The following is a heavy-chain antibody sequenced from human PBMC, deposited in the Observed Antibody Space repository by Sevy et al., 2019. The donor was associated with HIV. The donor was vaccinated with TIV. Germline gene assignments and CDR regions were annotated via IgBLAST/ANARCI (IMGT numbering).Heavy chain of an antibody. D-gene: IGHD6-25*01. CDR1: GFSFSIHS. CDR3: ARDSNVYDSGGSRDS. CDR2: ILHDGSRQ. V-gene: IGHV3-30*04. J-gene: IGHJ4*02. Sequence: GGSLILSCTASGFSFSIHSMHWVRQAPGKGLEWVSFILHDGSRQDYADSVKGRFIISRDNSKNTVYLEMSGLRPEDTATYYCARDSNVYDSGGSRDSWGQGTLVTVSS.